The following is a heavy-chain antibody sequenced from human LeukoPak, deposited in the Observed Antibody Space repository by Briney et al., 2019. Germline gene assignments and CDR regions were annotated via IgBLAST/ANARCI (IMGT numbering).Heavy chain of an antibody. CDR2: INPNSGGT. J-gene: IGHJ4*02. V-gene: IGHV1-2*02. Sequence: GASVKVSCKASGYTFTGYYMHWVRQAPGQGLEWMGWINPNSGGTSYAQKFQGRVTMTRDTSISTAYMELSRLRSDDTAVYYCASFRFLEWFPWYWGQGTLVTVSS. D-gene: IGHD3-3*01. CDR3: ASFRFLEWFPWY. CDR1: GYTFTGYY.